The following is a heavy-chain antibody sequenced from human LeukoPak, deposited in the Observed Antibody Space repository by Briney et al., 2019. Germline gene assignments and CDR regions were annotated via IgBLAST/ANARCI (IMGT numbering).Heavy chain of an antibody. D-gene: IGHD3-22*01. V-gene: IGHV3-7*01. CDR1: GFTFSNYW. CDR2: IKQDGSEK. Sequence: GGSLRLSCAASGFTFSNYWMSWVRQAPGKGLEWVANIKQDGSEKYHVDSVKGRFTISRDNAKNSLYLHMNSLRAEDTAVYYCARDSSPALYYYDSSGYSFDYWGQGTLVTVSS. J-gene: IGHJ4*02. CDR3: ARDSSPALYYYDSSGYSFDY.